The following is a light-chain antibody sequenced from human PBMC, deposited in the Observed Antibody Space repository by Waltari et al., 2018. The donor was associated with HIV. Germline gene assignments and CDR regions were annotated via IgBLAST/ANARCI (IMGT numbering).Light chain of an antibody. CDR2: EDD. J-gene: IGLJ3*02. Sequence: SALTQPASVSGSPGQAITVSCTGSSSDVGSYNLVSWYQQHPGKAPKLMIYEDDKRHSGVSNRFSGSKSGNTASLTISGLQAEDEADYYCCSYAGSTTWLFGGGTKLTVL. V-gene: IGLV2-23*01. CDR3: CSYAGSTTWL. CDR1: SSDVGSYNL.